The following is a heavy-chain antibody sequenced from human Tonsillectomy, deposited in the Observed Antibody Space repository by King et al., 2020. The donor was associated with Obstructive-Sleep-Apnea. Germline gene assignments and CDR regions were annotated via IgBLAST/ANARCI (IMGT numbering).Heavy chain of an antibody. Sequence: VQLVESGGGLVQPGGSLRLSCSASGFTFSSYAMHWVRQAPGKGLECVSAISSNGGSTYYADSVKGRFTISRDNSKNTLYLQMSSLGAEDTAVYYCVKTRMLLDYFDYWGQGTLVTVSS. V-gene: IGHV3-64D*09. D-gene: IGHD2-21*01. J-gene: IGHJ4*02. CDR3: VKTRMLLDYFDY. CDR2: ISSNGGST. CDR1: GFTFSSYA.